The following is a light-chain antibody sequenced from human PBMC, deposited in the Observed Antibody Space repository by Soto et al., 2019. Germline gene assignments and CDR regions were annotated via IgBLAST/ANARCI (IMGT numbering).Light chain of an antibody. V-gene: IGKV1D-12*01. CDR1: QGISSW. CDR2: AES. Sequence: DIQMTQSPSSVSACLGDRFTIPCPASQGISSWLDWYQQKSGKAPKLMIYAESSLQSGVPSRLSGSGSGKDFTITISSLQPEDFATYYCQQANSFPITFGQGTRLEIQ. CDR3: QQANSFPIT. J-gene: IGKJ5*01.